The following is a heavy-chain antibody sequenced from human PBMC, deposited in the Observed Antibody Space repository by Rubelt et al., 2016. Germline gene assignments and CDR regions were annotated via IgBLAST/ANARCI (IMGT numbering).Heavy chain of an antibody. CDR3: AREEVGAVRHYYYGMDV. Sequence: QVQLQQWGAGLLKPSETLSLTCAVYGGSFSGYHWSWIRQPPGKGLEWIGEINHSGSTNYNPSLKSRVTLSVDTSKNQFSLRLNSGTPEDSAVYYCAREEVGAVRHYYYGMDVWGQGTTVTVSS. CDR1: GGSFSGYH. D-gene: IGHD6-6*01. J-gene: IGHJ6*02. V-gene: IGHV4-34*01. CDR2: INHSGST.